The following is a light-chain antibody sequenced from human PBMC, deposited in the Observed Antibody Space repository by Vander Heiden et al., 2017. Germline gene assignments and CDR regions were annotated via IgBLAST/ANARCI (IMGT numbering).Light chain of an antibody. CDR3: CSYAGSSTWV. CDR2: EVS. Sequence: QSALTQPASVSGSPGQSITISCTGTSSDVGSDNLVSWYQQHPGKAPKLMIYEVSKRPSGVSNRFSGSKSGNTASLTISGLQAEDEADYYCCSYAGSSTWVFGGGTKLTAL. CDR1: SSDVGSDNL. V-gene: IGLV2-23*02. J-gene: IGLJ3*02.